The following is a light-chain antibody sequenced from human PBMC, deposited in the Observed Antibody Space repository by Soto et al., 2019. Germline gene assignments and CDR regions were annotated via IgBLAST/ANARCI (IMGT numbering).Light chain of an antibody. CDR2: DVS. CDR3: CSYAGRDTLYA. J-gene: IGLJ1*01. CDR1: STDVGGYNY. V-gene: IGLV2-11*01. Sequence: QSALTQPRSVSGSPGQSVTISCTGTSTDVGGYNYVSWYQQHPGKVPKLMLYDVSKRPSGVPDRFSGSKSGNTASLTFFGLQAGDGADYSCCSYAGRDTLYAFGSGTRVTAL.